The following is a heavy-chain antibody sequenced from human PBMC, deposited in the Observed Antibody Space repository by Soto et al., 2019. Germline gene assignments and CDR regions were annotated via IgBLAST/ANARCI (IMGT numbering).Heavy chain of an antibody. CDR2: IYSGGST. J-gene: IGHJ3*02. CDR1: GFTVSSNY. D-gene: IGHD5-18*01. Sequence: EVQLVESGGGLIQPGGSLRLSCAASGFTVSSNYMSWVRQAPGKGLEWVSVIYSGGSTYYADSVKGRFTISRDNSKNTLYLQMNSLRAEDTAVYYCAGNPYSPLWSYAFDICGQGTMVTVSS. CDR3: AGNPYSPLWSYAFDI. V-gene: IGHV3-53*01.